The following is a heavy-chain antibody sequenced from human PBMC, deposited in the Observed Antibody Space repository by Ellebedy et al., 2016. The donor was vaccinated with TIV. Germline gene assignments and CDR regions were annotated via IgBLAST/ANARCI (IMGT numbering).Heavy chain of an antibody. CDR2: IWNDGSNE. Sequence: GGSLRLXXAASGFTFSNYFMHWVRQAPGKGLEWVAVIWNDGSNEDYAASVKGRFTISRDDSKNTLYLQMNSLRGEDTAVYYCARDRGTEMVRGGWFDPWGQGTQVTVSS. D-gene: IGHD3-10*01. CDR3: ARDRGTEMVRGGWFDP. V-gene: IGHV3-33*01. CDR1: GFTFSNYF. J-gene: IGHJ5*02.